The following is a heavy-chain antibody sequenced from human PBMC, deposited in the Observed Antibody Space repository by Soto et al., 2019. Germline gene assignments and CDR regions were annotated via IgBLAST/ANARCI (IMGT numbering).Heavy chain of an antibody. CDR2: ISNAGSGSI. Sequence: QVHLVQSGAEVKKPGASVKVSCKTSGYPFPSFEIHWIRQAPGQRPEWMGGISNAGSGSIKYSQSFQDRLTISGDKRATTVYMTLSSLTSEDTAIYYCARESDHYQDFFQNWGQGSLVTVSA. CDR1: GYPFPSFE. D-gene: IGHD3-22*01. CDR3: ARESDHYQDFFQN. J-gene: IGHJ4*02. V-gene: IGHV1-3*01.